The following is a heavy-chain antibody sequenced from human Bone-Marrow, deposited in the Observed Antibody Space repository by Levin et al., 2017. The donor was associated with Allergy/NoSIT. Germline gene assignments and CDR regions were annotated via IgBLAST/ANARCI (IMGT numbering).Heavy chain of an antibody. V-gene: IGHV3-30*18. J-gene: IGHJ4*02. CDR3: AKDSGGYTYIFDY. CDR1: GFTFSSNG. D-gene: IGHD5-18*01. Sequence: RAGGSLRLSCAASGFTFSSNGMHWVRQAPGKGLVWVAFISYDGSNKYYADSVKGRFTISRDNSKSTLYLQMNSLRAEDTAVYYCAKDSGGYTYIFDYWGQGTLVTVSS. CDR2: ISYDGSNK.